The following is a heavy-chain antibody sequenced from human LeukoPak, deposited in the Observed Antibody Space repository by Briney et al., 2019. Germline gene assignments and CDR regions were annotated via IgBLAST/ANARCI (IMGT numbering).Heavy chain of an antibody. CDR2: ISWNSGSI. V-gene: IGHV3-9*01. D-gene: IGHD3-3*01. Sequence: GRSLRLSCAASGFTFDDYAMHWVRQAPGKGLEWVSGISWNSGSIGYADSVKGRFTISRDNAKNSLYLQMNSLRAEDTAVYYCARATSPFWSGYYSFYFDYWGQGTLVTVSS. CDR3: ARATSPFWSGYYSFYFDY. CDR1: GFTFDDYA. J-gene: IGHJ4*02.